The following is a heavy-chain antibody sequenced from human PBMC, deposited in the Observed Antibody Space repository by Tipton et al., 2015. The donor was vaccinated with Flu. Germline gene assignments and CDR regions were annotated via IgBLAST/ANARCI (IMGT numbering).Heavy chain of an antibody. Sequence: SLRLSCAASGFTFSDYYMSWIRQAPGKGLEWVSYIGSSGSTIYYADSVKGRFTISRDNAKNSLYLQMNSLRAEDTAMYYCARSEHIVVVPAATAFDYWGQGTLVTVSS. CDR1: GFTFSDYY. D-gene: IGHD2-2*01. V-gene: IGHV3-11*01. J-gene: IGHJ4*02. CDR3: ARSEHIVVVPAATAFDY. CDR2: IGSSGSTI.